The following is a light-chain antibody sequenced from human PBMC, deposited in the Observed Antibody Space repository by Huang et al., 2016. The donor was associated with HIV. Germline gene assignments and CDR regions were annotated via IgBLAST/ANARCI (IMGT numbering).Light chain of an antibody. CDR2: VGH. J-gene: IGKJ2*01. V-gene: IGKV2-28*01. Sequence: VVMTQSPLSLPVPPGEPASISCRSSQSLRHRNGLNYLDWYLQKPGQSPQLLIHVGHSRASWVPDRFSRGGSGTDFSLNSSRVEAEEAGIYYCMEALQTPYTFGQGTKLEI. CDR3: MEALQTPYT. CDR1: QSLRHRNGLNY.